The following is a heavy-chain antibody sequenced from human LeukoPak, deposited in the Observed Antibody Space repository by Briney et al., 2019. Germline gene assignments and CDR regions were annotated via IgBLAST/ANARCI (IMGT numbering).Heavy chain of an antibody. CDR1: GFTSSDYT. CDR3: AGGSSWYLEGEWFDP. CDR2: ISSSSSYI. D-gene: IGHD6-13*01. Sequence: PGGSLRLSCAASGFTSSDYTMNWVRQAPGKGLEWVSSISSSSSYIYYADSVKGRFTISRDNAKNSLYLQMNSLRAEDTAVYYCAGGSSWYLEGEWFDPWGQGTLVTVSS. J-gene: IGHJ5*02. V-gene: IGHV3-21*01.